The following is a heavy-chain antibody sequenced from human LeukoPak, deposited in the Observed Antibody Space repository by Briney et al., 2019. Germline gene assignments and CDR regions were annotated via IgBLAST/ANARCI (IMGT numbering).Heavy chain of an antibody. CDR3: ARDHYYDSSGYIGY. CDR1: GFTFSSYS. J-gene: IGHJ4*02. CDR2: ISSSSSYI. D-gene: IGHD3-22*01. V-gene: IGHV3-21*01. Sequence: PGGPLRLSCAASGFTFSSYSMNWVRQAPGKGLEWVSSISSSSSYIYYADAVKGRFTISRDNAKNSLHLQMNSLRAEDTAVYYCARDHYYDSSGYIGYWGQGTLVTVSS.